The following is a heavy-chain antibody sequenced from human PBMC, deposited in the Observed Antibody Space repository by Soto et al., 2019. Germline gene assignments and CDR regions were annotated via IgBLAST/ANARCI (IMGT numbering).Heavy chain of an antibody. J-gene: IGHJ4*02. CDR3: AGGRSWAQFDY. D-gene: IGHD3-16*01. CDR1: GYTFTSYA. CDR2: INTAKDTT. V-gene: IGHV1-3*04. Sequence: QVQLVQSGAEVKKPGASVKVSCKASGYTFTSYAIHWVRQAPGQSLEWMGCINTAKDTTGYSPNFQGGVTITRDTSAHIVYMEVSSMRSDATALYCCAGGRSWAQFDYWGQGTLVTISS.